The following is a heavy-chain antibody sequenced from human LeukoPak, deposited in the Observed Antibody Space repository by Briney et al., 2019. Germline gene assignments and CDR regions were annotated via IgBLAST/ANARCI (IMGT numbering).Heavy chain of an antibody. CDR3: TRSVRNGHIGY. J-gene: IGHJ4*02. Sequence: ASVKVSCKASGYTFTSYYMHRVRQAPGQGLEWMGWMNPNSGNTGYAQKFQGRVTMTRSTSISTAYMELSSLRFEDTAVYYCTRSVRNGHIGYWGQGTLVTVSS. D-gene: IGHD2-21*01. CDR1: GYTFTSYY. CDR2: MNPNSGNT. V-gene: IGHV1-8*02.